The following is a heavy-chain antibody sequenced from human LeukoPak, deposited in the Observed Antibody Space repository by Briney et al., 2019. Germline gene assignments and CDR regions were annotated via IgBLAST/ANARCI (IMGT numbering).Heavy chain of an antibody. CDR3: AREIGAALGVGY. V-gene: IGHV1-2*02. CDR1: GYTFTGYY. D-gene: IGHD6-13*01. Sequence: ASVKVSCKASGYTFTGYYMHWVRQAPGQGLEWMGWINPNSGGTNYAQKFQGRVTMTRDTSTSTVYMELSSLRSEDTAVYYCAREIGAALGVGYWGQGTLVTVSS. J-gene: IGHJ4*02. CDR2: INPNSGGT.